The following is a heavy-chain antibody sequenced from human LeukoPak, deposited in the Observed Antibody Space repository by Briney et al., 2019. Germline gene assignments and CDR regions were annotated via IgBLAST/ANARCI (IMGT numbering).Heavy chain of an antibody. CDR3: AGDYYDSSGYWRESY. J-gene: IGHJ4*02. D-gene: IGHD3-22*01. Sequence: GGSLRLSCAASGFTFSSYSMNWVRQAPGKGLEWVSYISSSSSTIYYADSVKGRFTISRDNAKNSLYLQMNSLRTEDTAVYYCAGDYYDSSGYWRESYWGQGTLVTVSS. CDR2: ISSSSSTI. V-gene: IGHV3-48*01. CDR1: GFTFSSYS.